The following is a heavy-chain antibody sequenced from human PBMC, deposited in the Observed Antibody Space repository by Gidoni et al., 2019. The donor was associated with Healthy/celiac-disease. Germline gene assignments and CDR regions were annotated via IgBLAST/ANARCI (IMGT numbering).Heavy chain of an antibody. J-gene: IGHJ3*02. CDR3: AKVDNYYDSSGPRAAFDI. CDR1: GSPFSSSA. CDR2: ISGSGGST. D-gene: IGHD3-22*01. V-gene: IGHV3-23*01. Sequence: VQLLESGGGLVQPGGSLRLSCAASGSPFSSSARSWVRQAPGKGLEWVSAISGSGGSTYYADSVKGRFTISRDNSKNTLYLQMNSLRAEDTAVYYCAKVDNYYDSSGPRAAFDIWGQGTMVTVSS.